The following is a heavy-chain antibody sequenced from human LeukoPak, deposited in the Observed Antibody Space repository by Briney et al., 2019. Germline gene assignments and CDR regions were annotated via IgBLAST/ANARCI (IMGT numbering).Heavy chain of an antibody. CDR2: IYYSGSA. CDR1: GGSISSYY. V-gene: IGHV4-59*01. J-gene: IGHJ5*02. CDR3: ARAQWDVLGFDP. Sequence: PSETLSLTCTVSGGSISSYYWSWIRQPPGKGLEWIGYIYYSGSANYNPSLKSRVTISVDTSKNQFSLKLSSVTAADTAVYYCARAQWDVLGFDPWGQGTLVIVSS. D-gene: IGHD1-26*01.